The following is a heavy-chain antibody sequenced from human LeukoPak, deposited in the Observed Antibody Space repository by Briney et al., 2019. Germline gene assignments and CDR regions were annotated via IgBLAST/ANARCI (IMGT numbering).Heavy chain of an antibody. Sequence: PGGSLRLSCAASGFTVSIYYMSWVRQAPGKGLEWVANIKQDGSEKYYVNSVKGRFTISRDNAKNSLYLQMNSLRAEDTAIYYCAREDDWNYEDYWGQGTLVTVSS. V-gene: IGHV3-7*01. CDR3: AREDDWNYEDY. CDR2: IKQDGSEK. CDR1: GFTVSIYY. D-gene: IGHD1-7*01. J-gene: IGHJ4*02.